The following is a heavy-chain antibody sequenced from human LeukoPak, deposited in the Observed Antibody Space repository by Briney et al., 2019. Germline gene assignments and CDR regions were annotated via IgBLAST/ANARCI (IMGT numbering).Heavy chain of an antibody. D-gene: IGHD2-2*01. CDR3: ARRHCSTSCPSFDP. CDR2: INHSGST. V-gene: IGHV4-34*01. J-gene: IGHJ5*02. CDR1: GGSFSGYY. Sequence: SETLSLTCAVYGGSFSGYYWSWIRQPPGKGLEWIGEINHSGSTNYNPSLKSRVTISVDTSKNQFSLKLSSVTAADTAVYYCARRHCSTSCPSFDPWGQGTLVTVSS.